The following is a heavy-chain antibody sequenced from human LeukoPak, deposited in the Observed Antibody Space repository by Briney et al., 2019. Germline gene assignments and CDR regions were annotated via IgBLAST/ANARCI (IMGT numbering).Heavy chain of an antibody. D-gene: IGHD6-13*01. V-gene: IGHV3-7*01. CDR3: TRDLVIATAVHDY. CDR1: GFTFSSYD. J-gene: IGHJ4*02. Sequence: GGSLRLSCAASGFTFSSYDLSWVRQAPGKGLEWVANIKQDGSEKYYVDSVKGRFTISRDNAKNSLYLQMNSLRAEDTAVYYCTRDLVIATAVHDYWGQGTLVTVSS. CDR2: IKQDGSEK.